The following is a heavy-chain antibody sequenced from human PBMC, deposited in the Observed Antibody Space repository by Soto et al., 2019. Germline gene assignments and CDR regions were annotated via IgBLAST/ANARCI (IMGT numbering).Heavy chain of an antibody. CDR1: GGTFSSYA. J-gene: IGHJ6*02. CDR3: AREEVDTAMVRYYYYGMDV. D-gene: IGHD5-18*01. V-gene: IGHV1-69*13. Sequence: ASVKVSCKASGGTFSSYAISWVRQAPGQGLEWMGGIIPIFGTANYAQKFQGRVTITADESTSTAYMELSSLRSEDTAVYYCAREEVDTAMVRYYYYGMDVWGQGTTVTVSS. CDR2: IIPIFGTA.